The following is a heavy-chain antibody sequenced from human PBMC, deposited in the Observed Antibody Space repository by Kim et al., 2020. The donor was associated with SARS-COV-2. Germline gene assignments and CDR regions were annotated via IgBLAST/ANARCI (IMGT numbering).Heavy chain of an antibody. CDR2: IYTSGST. Sequence: SETLSLTCTVSGGSISSGSYYWSWIRQPAGKGLEWIGRIYTSGSTNYNPSLKSRVTISVDTSKNQFSLKLSSVTAADTAVYYCARDGLAEMATPTAHYYYGMDVWGQGTTVTVSS. CDR3: ARDGLAEMATPTAHYYYGMDV. V-gene: IGHV4-61*02. D-gene: IGHD5-12*01. CDR1: GGSISSGSYY. J-gene: IGHJ6*02.